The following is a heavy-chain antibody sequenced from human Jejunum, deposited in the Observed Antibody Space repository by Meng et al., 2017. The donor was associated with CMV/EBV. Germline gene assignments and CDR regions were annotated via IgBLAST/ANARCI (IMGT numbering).Heavy chain of an antibody. CDR1: GDSLRNYS. J-gene: IGHJ6*02. Sequence: TVSGDSLRNYSWSWIRQPPGGGLECIGFIFHTGSTSYNPSLESRVTMSVDTSKNLFSLTVTSVTAADTAIYYCARTDYYSYYGMDVWGQGTPVTVSS. CDR3: ARTDYYSYYGMDV. CDR2: IFHTGST. V-gene: IGHV4-59*01.